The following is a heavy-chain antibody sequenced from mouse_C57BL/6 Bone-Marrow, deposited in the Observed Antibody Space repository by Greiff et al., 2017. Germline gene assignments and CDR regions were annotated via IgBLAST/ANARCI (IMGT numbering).Heavy chain of an antibody. V-gene: IGHV1-76*01. CDR2: IYPGSGNT. J-gene: IGHJ4*01. D-gene: IGHD2-4*01. CDR1: GYTFTDYY. CDR3: ARRDFDGGDAMDY. Sequence: VQLQQSGAELVRPGASVKLSCKASGYTFTDYYINWVKQRPGQGLEWIARIYPGSGNTNYNEKFKGKATLTAEKSSSTAYMQLSSLTSEDSAVYFCARRDFDGGDAMDYWGQGTSVTVSS.